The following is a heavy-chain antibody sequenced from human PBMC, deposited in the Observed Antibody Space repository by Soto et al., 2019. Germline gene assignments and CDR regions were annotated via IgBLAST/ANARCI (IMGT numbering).Heavy chain of an antibody. CDR2: ISGYNGNT. J-gene: IGHJ6*02. CDR1: GYTFSMSG. V-gene: IGHV1-18*01. CDR3: AREGPRPYYYYGMDV. Sequence: QVQLVQSGAEVKKPGASVKVSCKSSGYTFSMSGISWVRQAPGQGLEWMGWISGYNGNTNYEQKFQDRVTMTTDTSTNTAYMELRSLRSDDTAVHYCAREGPRPYYYYGMDVWGQGTTVTVSS.